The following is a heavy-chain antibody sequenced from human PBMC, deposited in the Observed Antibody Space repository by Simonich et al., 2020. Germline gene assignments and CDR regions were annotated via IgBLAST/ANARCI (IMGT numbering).Heavy chain of an antibody. CDR2: TSRKNGNT. J-gene: IGHJ3*02. CDR1: GSTFPNYG. D-gene: IGHD1-1*01. CDR3: ARSTTGTTAFDI. Sequence: QVQLVQSGAEVKKPGASVKVSCKASGSTFPNYGISWVRQAPGQGLQGVGWTSRKNGNTNYARKLQGKVTMTTDTSTITAYMELRSLRSDDTAVYYCARSTTGTTAFDIWGQGTMVTVSS. V-gene: IGHV1-18*01.